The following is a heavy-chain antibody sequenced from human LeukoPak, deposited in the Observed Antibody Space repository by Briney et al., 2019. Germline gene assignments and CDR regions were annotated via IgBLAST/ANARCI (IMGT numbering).Heavy chain of an antibody. Sequence: PGGSLRLSCAASGFIFSSYSMSWVRQAPGEGLEWVAVISYDGSNKYYADSVKGRFTISRDNSKNTLYLQMNSLRAEDTAVYYCAKDIYYYDSSRYFQHWGQGTLVTVSS. CDR2: ISYDGSNK. CDR1: GFIFSSYS. D-gene: IGHD3-22*01. V-gene: IGHV3-30*18. J-gene: IGHJ1*01. CDR3: AKDIYYYDSSRYFQH.